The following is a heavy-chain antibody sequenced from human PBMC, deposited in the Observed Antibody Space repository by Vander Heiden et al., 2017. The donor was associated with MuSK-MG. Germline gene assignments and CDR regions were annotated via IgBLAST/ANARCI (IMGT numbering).Heavy chain of an antibody. CDR2: IWYDGSNK. CDR1: GFTLSSYG. V-gene: IGHV3-33*01. CDR3: ARDEGGYYYGYFDY. J-gene: IGHJ4*02. D-gene: IGHD3-22*01. Sequence: QVQLVESGGGVVQPGRSLRLSCAAAGFTLSSYGMHWVRQAPGKGLEWVAVIWYDGSNKYYADSVKGRFTISRDNSKNTLYLQMNSLRAEDTAVYYCARDEGGYYYGYFDYWGQGTLVTVSS.